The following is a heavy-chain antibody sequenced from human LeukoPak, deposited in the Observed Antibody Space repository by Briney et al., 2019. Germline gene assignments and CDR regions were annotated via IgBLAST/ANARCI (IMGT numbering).Heavy chain of an antibody. CDR3: AIARSLEGGGYGH. Sequence: GGSLRLSCAASGFTFSSSWMHWVRQAPGKGLVWVARINTDGSITNYADSVKGRFTISRDNSKNTLYLQMNSLRAEDTAVYYCAIARSLEGGGYGHWGQGTLVTVSS. D-gene: IGHD5-12*01. V-gene: IGHV3-74*01. CDR2: INTDGSIT. J-gene: IGHJ4*02. CDR1: GFTFSSSW.